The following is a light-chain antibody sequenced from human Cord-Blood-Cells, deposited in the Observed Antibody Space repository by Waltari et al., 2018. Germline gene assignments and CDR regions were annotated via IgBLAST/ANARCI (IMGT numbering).Light chain of an antibody. CDR2: AAS. V-gene: IGKV1-12*01. Sequence: DIQMTQSPSSVSASVGDRVTITCRASQGISSWLAWHQPKPWKAPKLRLYAASHLQSGLPSSFIGSGSGPDFTLTISSLQPEDFATYYCQQANSFPLTFGGGTKVEIK. CDR1: QGISSW. CDR3: QQANSFPLT. J-gene: IGKJ4*01.